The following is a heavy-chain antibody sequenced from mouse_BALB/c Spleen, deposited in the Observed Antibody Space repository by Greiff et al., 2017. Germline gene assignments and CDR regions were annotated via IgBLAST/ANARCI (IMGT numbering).Heavy chain of an antibody. CDR3: TSAYYGNLDY. CDR1: GFTFSNYW. Sequence: DVKLEESGGGLVQPGGSMKLSCVASGFTFSNYWMNWVRQSPEKGLEWVAEIRLKSNNYATHYAESVKGRFTISRDDSKSSVYLQMNNLRAEDTGIYYCTSAYYGNLDYWGQGTTRTVSS. J-gene: IGHJ2*01. CDR2: IRLKSNNYAT. V-gene: IGHV6-6*02. D-gene: IGHD2-10*01.